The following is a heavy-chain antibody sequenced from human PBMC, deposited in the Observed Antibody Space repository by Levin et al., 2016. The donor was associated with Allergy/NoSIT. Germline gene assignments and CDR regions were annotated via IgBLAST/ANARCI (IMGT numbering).Heavy chain of an antibody. CDR1: GHTLTELS. V-gene: IGHV1-24*01. CDR2: LDPEDGKT. CDR3: ATVGYITGTTAKWHYYYGMDV. J-gene: IGHJ6*02. Sequence: ASVKVSCKVSGHTLTELSMHWVRQAPGKGPEWMGGLDPEDGKTIYAQTFQGRVTMTEDTSTDTAYMELSSLSSEDTAVYYCATVGYITGTTAKWHYYYGMDVWGQGTTVTVSS. D-gene: IGHD1-7*01.